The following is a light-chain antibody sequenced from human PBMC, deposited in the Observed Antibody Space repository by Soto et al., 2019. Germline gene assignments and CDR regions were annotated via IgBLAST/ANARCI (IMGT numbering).Light chain of an antibody. CDR3: QVWNTSSDHRV. CDR2: DDN. J-gene: IGLJ2*01. CDR1: KLGGQS. V-gene: IGLV3-21*02. Sequence: SYELTQPPSLSVAPGQTARISCGGDKLGGQSVHWHQQRPGQAPVLVIYDDNARPSGISERVPASNSGSTATLTISRVEAVDEADYHCQVWNTSSDHRVFGGGTKLTVL.